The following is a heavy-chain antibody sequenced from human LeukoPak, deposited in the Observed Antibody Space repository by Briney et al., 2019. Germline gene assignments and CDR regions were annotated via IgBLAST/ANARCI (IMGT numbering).Heavy chain of an antibody. Sequence: GGSLRLSCAASGFTFSSYGMHWVRQAPGKGLEWVAVIYSGGSTYYADSVKGRFTISRDNSKNTLYLQMNSLRAEDTAVYYCARDTNGLRDYWGQGTLVTVSS. CDR1: GFTFSSYG. D-gene: IGHD1-1*01. J-gene: IGHJ4*02. V-gene: IGHV3-53*01. CDR2: IYSGGST. CDR3: ARDTNGLRDY.